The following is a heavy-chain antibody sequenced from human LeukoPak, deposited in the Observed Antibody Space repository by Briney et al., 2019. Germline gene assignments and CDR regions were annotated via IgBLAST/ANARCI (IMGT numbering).Heavy chain of an antibody. Sequence: GGSLRLSCAASGFTFSSHAMSWVRQAPGKGLEWVSAISGSGGSIYYVDSVKGRFTISRDNSKNTLYLQMNSLRAGDTAVYYCAKDQDPHSYGSGSYAPFDYWGQGTLVTVSS. D-gene: IGHD3-10*01. CDR2: ISGSGGSI. CDR3: AKDQDPHSYGSGSYAPFDY. J-gene: IGHJ4*02. CDR1: GFTFSSHA. V-gene: IGHV3-23*01.